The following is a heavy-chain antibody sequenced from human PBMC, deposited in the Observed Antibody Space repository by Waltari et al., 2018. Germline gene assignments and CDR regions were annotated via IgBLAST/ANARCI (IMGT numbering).Heavy chain of an antibody. CDR2: LYYSGST. V-gene: IGHV4-39*01. J-gene: IGHJ5*02. CDR3: ARAPGSSGRRWFDP. D-gene: IGHD6-6*01. Sequence: QLQLQESGPGLVKPSETLSLTCTVSGGSISSSSYYCGWIRQPPGKGLEWNGSLYYSGSTYYNPSLRSQVTISVDTSKNQFSLKLSSVTAADTAVYYCARAPGSSGRRWFDPWGQGTLVTVSS. CDR1: GGSISSSSYY.